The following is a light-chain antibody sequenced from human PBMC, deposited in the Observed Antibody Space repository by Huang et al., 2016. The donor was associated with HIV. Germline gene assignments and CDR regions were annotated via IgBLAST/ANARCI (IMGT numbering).Light chain of an antibody. Sequence: DVLLTQSPLSLPVTLGQPSFITCRSNQRFVYGDGNLYLNWFHQRPGHSPRRLIYKLSNRYSGVPDRFSAGGSGTDFTLWISEVEAEDVGDYYCMQASHGAATFGQGTRVDIK. J-gene: IGKJ1*01. CDR3: MQASHGAAT. V-gene: IGKV2-30*01. CDR2: KLS. CDR1: QRFVYGDGNLY.